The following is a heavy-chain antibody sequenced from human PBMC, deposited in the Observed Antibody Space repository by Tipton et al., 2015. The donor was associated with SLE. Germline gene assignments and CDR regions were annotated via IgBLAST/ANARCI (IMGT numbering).Heavy chain of an antibody. CDR2: FYSGGST. CDR3: AKALGVLTRGMDV. D-gene: IGHD4/OR15-4a*01. J-gene: IGHJ6*02. CDR1: GFTSSNYA. Sequence: GSLRLSCAAFGFTSSNYAMSWVRQAPGKGLEWVSVFYSGGSTDYADSVKGRFTISRDISRNTLYLQLNGLRAEDTAIYYCAKALGVLTRGMDVWGRGTTVTVSS. V-gene: IGHV3-23*03.